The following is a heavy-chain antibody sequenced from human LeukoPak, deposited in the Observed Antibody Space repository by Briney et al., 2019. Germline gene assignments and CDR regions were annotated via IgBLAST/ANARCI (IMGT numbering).Heavy chain of an antibody. D-gene: IGHD1-14*01. CDR3: ARTCIHYYYYMDV. J-gene: IGHJ6*03. CDR1: GYTLTSYY. CDR2: MNPNSGNT. Sequence: ASVKVSCTASGYTLTSYYINWVRQATGQGLEWMGWMNPNSGNTGYAQKFQGRVTMTRTTSISTAYMELSSLRSEDTAVYYCARTCIHYYYYMDVWGKGTTVTVSS. V-gene: IGHV1-8*02.